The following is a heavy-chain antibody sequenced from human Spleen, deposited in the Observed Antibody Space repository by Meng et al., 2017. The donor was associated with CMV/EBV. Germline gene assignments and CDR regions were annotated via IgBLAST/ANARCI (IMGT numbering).Heavy chain of an antibody. CDR2: ISTYNGNT. J-gene: IGHJ4*02. CDR1: GYTFSNLG. V-gene: IGHV1-18*01. D-gene: IGHD1-1*01. Sequence: SCKASGYTFSNLGFSWVRQAPGQGLQWMGWISTYNGNTNYAQRLQGRVTLTTDTSTSTAYMELRSLRSDDTAVYYCARDRYNWDFDYWGQGTLVTVSS. CDR3: ARDRYNWDFDY.